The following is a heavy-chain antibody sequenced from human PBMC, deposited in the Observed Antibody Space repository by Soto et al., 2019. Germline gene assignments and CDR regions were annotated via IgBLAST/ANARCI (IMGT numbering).Heavy chain of an antibody. D-gene: IGHD6-13*01. Sequence: GASVKVSCKASGYTFTSYGISWVRQAPGQGLEWMGWISAYNGNTNYAQKLQGRVTMTTDTSTSTAYMELRSLRSDDTAVYYCARGPRFRIAAAGTHFFDYWGQGTLVTVSS. CDR3: ARGPRFRIAAAGTHFFDY. J-gene: IGHJ4*02. V-gene: IGHV1-18*01. CDR1: GYTFTSYG. CDR2: ISAYNGNT.